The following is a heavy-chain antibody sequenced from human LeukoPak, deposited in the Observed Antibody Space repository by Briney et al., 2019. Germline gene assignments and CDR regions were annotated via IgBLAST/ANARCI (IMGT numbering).Heavy chain of an antibody. J-gene: IGHJ3*02. Sequence: PSETLSLTCIVSGDSISSSDYCWAWIRQPPGKGLEWIGSIYYSGSTYYNPSLKSRVTISVDTSKNQFSLKLSSVTAADTAVYYCARPDVVAATPYDAFDIWGQGTMVTVSS. D-gene: IGHD2-15*01. CDR1: GDSISSSDYC. CDR2: IYYSGST. CDR3: ARPDVVAATPYDAFDI. V-gene: IGHV4-39*01.